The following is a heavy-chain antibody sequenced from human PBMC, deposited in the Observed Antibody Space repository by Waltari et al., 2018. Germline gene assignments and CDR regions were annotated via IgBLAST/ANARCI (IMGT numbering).Heavy chain of an antibody. Sequence: QLQLQESGPGLVKPSETLSLTCTVSGGSISSSSYYWGWIRQPPGKGLEWIGSIYYSGSTYYNPSLKSRVTISVDTSKNQFSLKLSSVPAADTAVYYCARGSALIRTDAFDIWGQGTMVTVSS. D-gene: IGHD3-16*01. CDR1: GGSISSSSYY. J-gene: IGHJ3*02. CDR2: IYYSGST. V-gene: IGHV4-39*01. CDR3: ARGSALIRTDAFDI.